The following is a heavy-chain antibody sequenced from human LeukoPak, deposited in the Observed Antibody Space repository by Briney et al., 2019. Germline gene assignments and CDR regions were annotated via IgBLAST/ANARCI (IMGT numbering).Heavy chain of an antibody. CDR3: AGYCSSTSCKGYFDY. D-gene: IGHD2-2*01. CDR1: GYTFTSYA. V-gene: IGHV1-69*13. CDR2: IIPIFGTA. J-gene: IGHJ4*02. Sequence: ASVKVSCKASGYTFTSYAMHWVRQAPGQGLEWMGGIIPIFGTANYAQKFQGRVTITADESTSTAYMELSSLRSEDTAVYYCAGYCSSTSCKGYFDYWGQGTLVTVSS.